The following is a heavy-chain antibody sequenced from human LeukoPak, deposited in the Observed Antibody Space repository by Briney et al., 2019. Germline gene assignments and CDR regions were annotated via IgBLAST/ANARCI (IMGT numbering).Heavy chain of an antibody. CDR3: ARVVRGRYYYYYMDV. D-gene: IGHD3-10*01. CDR1: GFTFSSYG. Sequence: GGSLRLSCAASGFTFSSYGIHWVRQAPGKGLEWVAVISYDGSNKYYADSVKGRFTISRDNSKNTLYLQMNSLRAEDTAVYYCARVVRGRYYYYYMDVWGKGTTVTVSS. CDR2: ISYDGSNK. V-gene: IGHV3-30*03. J-gene: IGHJ6*03.